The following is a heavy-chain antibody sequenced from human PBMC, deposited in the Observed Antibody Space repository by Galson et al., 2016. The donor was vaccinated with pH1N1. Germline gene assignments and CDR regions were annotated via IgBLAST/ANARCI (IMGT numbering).Heavy chain of an antibody. D-gene: IGHD2-15*01. V-gene: IGHV4-39*01. CDR2: IYYTGST. Sequence: LSLTCTVSGDSISYSNYYWAWVRQPPGKGLEWIGSIYYTGSTYYGPSLKTRATISVHTSRIQFSLKLTSVTAADTAVYYCVRHHVAPSFDHWGQGILVTASS. CDR3: VRHHVAPSFDH. J-gene: IGHJ4*02. CDR1: GDSISYSNYY.